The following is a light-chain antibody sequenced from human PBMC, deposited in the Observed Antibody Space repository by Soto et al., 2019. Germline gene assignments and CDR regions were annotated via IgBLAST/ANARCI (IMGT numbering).Light chain of an antibody. CDR2: EVS. CDR3: SSYTSSSTPLV. Sequence: QSALTQPASVSGSPGQSITISCTGTISDVGGYNYVSWYQQHPGKAPKLMIYEVSNRPSGVSNRFSGSKSGNTASLTISGLQAEDEADYYCSSYTSSSTPLVFGGGTKVTVL. J-gene: IGLJ3*02. V-gene: IGLV2-14*01. CDR1: ISDVGGYNY.